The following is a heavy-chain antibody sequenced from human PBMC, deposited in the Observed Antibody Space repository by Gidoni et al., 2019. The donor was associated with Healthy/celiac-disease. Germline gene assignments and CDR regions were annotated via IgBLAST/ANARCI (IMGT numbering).Heavy chain of an antibody. CDR1: GGSISSSSYY. CDR2: IYYSGST. D-gene: IGHD6-19*01. Sequence: QLQLQESGPGLVKPSETLSLTCTVSGGSISSSSYYWGWIRQPPGKGLEWIGSIYYSGSTYYNPSLKSRVTISVDTSKNQFSLKLSSVTAADTAVYYCARQQWLVSPGDYWGQGTLVTVSS. V-gene: IGHV4-39*01. CDR3: ARQQWLVSPGDY. J-gene: IGHJ4*02.